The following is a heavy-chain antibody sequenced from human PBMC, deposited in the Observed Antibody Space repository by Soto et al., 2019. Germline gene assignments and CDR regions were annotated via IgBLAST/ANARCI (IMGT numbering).Heavy chain of an antibody. J-gene: IGHJ6*02. Sequence: PGGSLRLSCAASGFTFSSYAMSWVRQAPGKGLEWVSAISGGGGSTYYADSVKGRFTISRDNSKNTLYLQMNSLRAEDTAVYYCAKAIRIATGGIHGDPGILYYYYGMDVWGQGTTVTVSS. CDR3: AKAIRIATGGIHGDPGILYYYYGMDV. CDR1: GFTFSSYA. V-gene: IGHV3-23*01. CDR2: ISGGGGST. D-gene: IGHD6-13*01.